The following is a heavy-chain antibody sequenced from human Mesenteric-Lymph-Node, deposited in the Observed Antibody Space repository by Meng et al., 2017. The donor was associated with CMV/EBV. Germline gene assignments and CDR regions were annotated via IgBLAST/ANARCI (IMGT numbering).Heavy chain of an antibody. Sequence: SETLSLTCTVSGGSISGFYWSWIRQSPGKGLEWIGYSHYSGSTNYNPSLQSRVTISVDTSKNQFSLKLRSVTAADTAVYYCARDLWTGMDVWGQGTTVTVSS. CDR1: GGSISGFY. J-gene: IGHJ6*02. V-gene: IGHV4-59*01. D-gene: IGHD2-21*01. CDR3: ARDLWTGMDV. CDR2: SHYSGST.